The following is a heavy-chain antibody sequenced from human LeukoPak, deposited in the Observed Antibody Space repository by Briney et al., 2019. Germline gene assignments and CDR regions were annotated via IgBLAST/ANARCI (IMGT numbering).Heavy chain of an antibody. CDR3: ARVGVVPAAIPDGFDI. D-gene: IGHD2-2*01. CDR1: GLTVSSNY. Sequence: GGSLRLSCAASGLTVSSNYMSWVRQAPGKGLEWVSVIYTGGSTYYADSVKGRFTISRDNSKNTLYLQMNSLRAEDTAVYYCARVGVVPAAIPDGFDIWGQGTMVTVSS. CDR2: IYTGGST. J-gene: IGHJ3*02. V-gene: IGHV3-53*01.